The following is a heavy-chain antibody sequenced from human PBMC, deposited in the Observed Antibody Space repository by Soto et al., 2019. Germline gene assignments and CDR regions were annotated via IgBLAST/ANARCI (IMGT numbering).Heavy chain of an antibody. CDR2: IKQDGSEK. J-gene: IGHJ6*03. Sequence: GGSLRLCCAASGFTFSSYWMSWVRQAPGKGLEWVANIKQDGSEKYYVDSVKGRFTISRDNAKNSLYLQMNSLRAEDTAVYYCARDFSVGSLGYYYYMDVWGKETTVTVS. CDR1: GFTFSSYW. CDR3: ARDFSVGSLGYYYYMDV. D-gene: IGHD2-2*01. V-gene: IGHV3-7*01.